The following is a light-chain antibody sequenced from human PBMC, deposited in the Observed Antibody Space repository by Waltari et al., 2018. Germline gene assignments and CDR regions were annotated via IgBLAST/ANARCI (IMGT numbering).Light chain of an antibody. J-gene: IGKJ4*01. CDR3: QHYKNFPLT. CDR1: EDINTW. Sequence: DVQMTQSPSTLSPSVGDRVTLTCRASEDINTWLAWYQQKPGKAPKLLISDAASLKSGVPSRFSGSGSGTDFTLTITSMQPDDFATYYCQHYKNFPLTFGGGTNVEV. CDR2: DAA. V-gene: IGKV1-5*01.